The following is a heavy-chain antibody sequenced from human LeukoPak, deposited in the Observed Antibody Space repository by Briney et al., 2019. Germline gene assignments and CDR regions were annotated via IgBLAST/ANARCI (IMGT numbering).Heavy chain of an antibody. CDR3: ARDLRYCSSTSCYGSYYYYGMDV. D-gene: IGHD2-2*01. Sequence: PSETLSLTCTVSGGSISSSSYYWGWIRQPPGKGLEWIGSIYYSGSTYYNPSLKSRVTISVDTSKNQFSLKLSSVTAADTAVYYCARDLRYCSSTSCYGSYYYYGMDVWGQGTTVTVSS. CDR2: IYYSGST. J-gene: IGHJ6*02. V-gene: IGHV4-39*02. CDR1: GGSISSSSYY.